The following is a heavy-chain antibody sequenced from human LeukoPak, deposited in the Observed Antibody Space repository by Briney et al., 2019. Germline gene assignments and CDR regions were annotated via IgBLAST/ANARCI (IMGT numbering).Heavy chain of an antibody. CDR3: TTAQWLGAH. V-gene: IGHV3-15*01. Sequence: PGGSLRLSCAASGFTLTNAWMHWVRQAPGKGLEWVGRIKSKTDGGTTDCAAPVKGRFAISRDDSNSTLSLQMNSLKTEDTAVYYCTTAQWLGAHWGQGTLVTVSS. J-gene: IGHJ4*02. CDR2: IKSKTDGGTT. D-gene: IGHD6-19*01. CDR1: GFTLTNAW.